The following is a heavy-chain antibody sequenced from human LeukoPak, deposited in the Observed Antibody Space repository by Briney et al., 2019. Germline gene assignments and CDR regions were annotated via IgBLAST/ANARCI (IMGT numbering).Heavy chain of an antibody. CDR1: GFTFSSYG. Sequence: PGGSLRLSCAASGFTFSSYGMHWVRQAPGKGLEWVAFIRYDGSNKYYADSVKGRFTISRDNSKNTLYLQMNSLRAEDTAVYYCARFLTPHYYDSSGYSPDDYWGQGTLVTVSS. CDR3: ARFLTPHYYDSSGYSPDDY. V-gene: IGHV3-33*08. CDR2: IRYDGSNK. J-gene: IGHJ4*02. D-gene: IGHD3-22*01.